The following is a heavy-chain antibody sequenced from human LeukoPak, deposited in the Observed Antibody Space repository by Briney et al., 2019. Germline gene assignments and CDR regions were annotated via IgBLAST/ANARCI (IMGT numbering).Heavy chain of an antibody. D-gene: IGHD3-22*01. V-gene: IGHV4-59*01. CDR2: IYYSGNT. Sequence: SETLSLTCTVSGGSINYYYWSWIRQPPGKGLEWIGYIYYSGNTNYNPSLKSRVTMSVDTSKNQFSLKLNSVTAADTAVYYCARVQYYDSRTYLNGGYYFDYWGQGTLVTVSS. J-gene: IGHJ4*02. CDR1: GGSINYYY. CDR3: ARVQYYDSRTYLNGGYYFDY.